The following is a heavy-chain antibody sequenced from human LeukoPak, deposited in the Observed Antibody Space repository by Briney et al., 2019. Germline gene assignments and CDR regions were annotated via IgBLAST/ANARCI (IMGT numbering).Heavy chain of an antibody. CDR2: ISDSGGNT. CDR3: AKGNSCGTNWFDP. D-gene: IGHD5-18*01. J-gene: IGHJ5*02. CDR1: GFTFNTYA. V-gene: IGHV3-23*01. Sequence: PGGSLRLSCAASGFTFNTYAMSWVRQAPWERLQWVSGISDSGGNTCYADSVKGRFTISRDNSKNTLYLQMNSLRAEDTAVYYCAKGNSCGTNWFDPWGQGTLVTVSS.